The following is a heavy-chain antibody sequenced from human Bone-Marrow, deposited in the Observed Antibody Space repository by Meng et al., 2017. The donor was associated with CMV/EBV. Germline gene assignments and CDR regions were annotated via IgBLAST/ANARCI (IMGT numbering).Heavy chain of an antibody. CDR2: LHYSETI. CDR1: GGSISTSNYY. V-gene: IGHV4-39*07. CDR3: AREWVTTSAYGMDV. J-gene: IGHJ6*01. Sequence: SETLSLTCSVSGGSISTSNYYWGWIRRSPGRGLEWIASLHYSETIYYSPSLKSRVTLSLDTSKNQFSLNLTSVTAEDTAVYYCAREWVTTSAYGMDVWGQGTTVTGYS. D-gene: IGHD4-11*01.